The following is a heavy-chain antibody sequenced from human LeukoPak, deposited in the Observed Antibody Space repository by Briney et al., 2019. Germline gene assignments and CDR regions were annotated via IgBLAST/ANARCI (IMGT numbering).Heavy chain of an antibody. Sequence: SVKVSCKASGGTFSSYAISWVRQAPGQGLEWMGRIIPILCIANYAQKFQGRVTITADKSTSTDYMELSSMRSEDTAVYYCARDNSGSSNWFDPWGQGTLVTVSS. CDR1: GGTFSSYA. CDR2: IIPILCIA. D-gene: IGHD1-26*01. V-gene: IGHV1-69*04. CDR3: ARDNSGSSNWFDP. J-gene: IGHJ5*02.